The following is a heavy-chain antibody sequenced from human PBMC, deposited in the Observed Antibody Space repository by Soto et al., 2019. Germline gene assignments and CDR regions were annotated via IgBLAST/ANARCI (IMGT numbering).Heavy chain of an antibody. CDR2: ISSSSSTI. V-gene: IGHV3-48*02. CDR1: GFTLSSYS. Sequence: EVQLVESGGGLVQPGGSLRLSCEASGFTLSSYSMNWARQAPGQGLEWVSYISSSSSTIYYADSVKGRFTMSRDNAKNSPYLQMISLRDEDTAVYYCARDNPRSSGWDVWGQGTTVTVSS. J-gene: IGHJ6*02. CDR3: ARDNPRSSGWDV.